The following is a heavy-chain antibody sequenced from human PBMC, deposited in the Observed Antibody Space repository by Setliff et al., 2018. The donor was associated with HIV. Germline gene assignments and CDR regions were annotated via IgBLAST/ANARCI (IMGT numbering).Heavy chain of an antibody. CDR1: GSSISSHY. CDR2: FYYSGSA. J-gene: IGHJ4*02. D-gene: IGHD6-13*01. Sequence: SETLSLTCTVSGSSISSHYWTWIRQPPGRGLEWIGSFYYSGSANYNPSLKSRVSISVDTSKNQFSLKMSSVTAADTAVYYCASRFIAAAGYYFDYWGQGTLVTVSS. CDR3: ASRFIAAAGYYFDY. V-gene: IGHV4-59*08.